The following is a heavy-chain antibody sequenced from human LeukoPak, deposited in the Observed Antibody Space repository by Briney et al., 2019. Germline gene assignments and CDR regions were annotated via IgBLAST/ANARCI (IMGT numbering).Heavy chain of an antibody. CDR3: ARDRSGWYYFDY. CDR2: ISASGSSI. J-gene: IGHJ4*02. V-gene: IGHV3-48*03. D-gene: IGHD6-19*01. CDR1: GFTFSSYG. Sequence: GGSLRLSCAASGFTFSSYGMNWVRQAPGKGLEWVSYISASGSSIFYADSVKGRFTMSRDNANNSLVLEMNNLGAEDTAVYYCARDRSGWYYFDYWGQGTLVTVSS.